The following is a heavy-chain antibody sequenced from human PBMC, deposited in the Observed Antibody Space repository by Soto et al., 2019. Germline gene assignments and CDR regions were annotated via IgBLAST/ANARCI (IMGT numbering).Heavy chain of an antibody. CDR1: GGSISSSSYY. CDR2: IYYSGST. V-gene: IGHV4-39*01. J-gene: IGHJ3*02. Sequence: SETLSLTCTVSGGSISSSSYYWGWIRQPPGKGLEWIGSIYYSGSTYYNPSLKSRVTISVDTSKNRFSLKLSSVTAADTAVYYCARRLTIWFGESHAFDIWGQGTMVTVSS. CDR3: ARRLTIWFGESHAFDI. D-gene: IGHD3-10*01.